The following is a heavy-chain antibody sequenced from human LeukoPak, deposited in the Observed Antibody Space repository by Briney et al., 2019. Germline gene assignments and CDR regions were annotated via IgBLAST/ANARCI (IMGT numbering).Heavy chain of an antibody. J-gene: IGHJ4*02. V-gene: IGHV3-43*02. Sequence: GGSLRLSCAVSGFTFDDYAMHWVRQAPGKGLEWVSLISGDGATTYYADSVKGRFTISRDNSKNSLYLQMNSLRTEDTALNYCTKSHPSFGRWGQGTLVTVSS. D-gene: IGHD2/OR15-2a*01. CDR3: TKSHPSFGR. CDR1: GFTFDDYA. CDR2: ISGDGATT.